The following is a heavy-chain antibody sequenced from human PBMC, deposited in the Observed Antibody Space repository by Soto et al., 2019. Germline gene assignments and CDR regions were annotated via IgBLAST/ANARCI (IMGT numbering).Heavy chain of an antibody. CDR2: INPSGGST. J-gene: IGHJ4*02. CDR3: ARDAQIGHGYSVYHTY. Sequence: QVQLVQSGAEVTKPGASVKVSCKASGYTFTSYYIHWVRQAPGQGLEWVGLINPSGGSTTYAPKFQGRVTMTRDTSTSTGYMELNSLRSEDTAVYFCARDAQIGHGYSVYHTYWGQGTLVTVSS. CDR1: GYTFTSYY. D-gene: IGHD5-12*01. V-gene: IGHV1-46*01.